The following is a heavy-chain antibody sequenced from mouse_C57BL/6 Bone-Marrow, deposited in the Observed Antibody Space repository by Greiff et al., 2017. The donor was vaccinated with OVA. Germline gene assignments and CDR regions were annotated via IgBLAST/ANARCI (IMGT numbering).Heavy chain of an antibody. CDR3: ARRNSSGSSYYFDY. Sequence: EVQLQQSVAELVRPGASVKLSCTASGFNIKNTYMHWVKQRPEQGLEWIGRIEPANGNTKYAPKFPGKATRTADTSSNTAYLQLSSLTSEDTAIYYCARRNSSGSSYYFDYWGQGTTLTVSS. CDR2: IEPANGNT. CDR1: GFNIKNTY. D-gene: IGHD3-2*02. V-gene: IGHV14-3*01. J-gene: IGHJ2*01.